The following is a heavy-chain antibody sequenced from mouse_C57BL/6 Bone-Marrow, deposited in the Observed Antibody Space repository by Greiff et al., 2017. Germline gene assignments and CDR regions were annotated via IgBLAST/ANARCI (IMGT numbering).Heavy chain of an antibody. CDR3: ARAWYYGSSWYFDV. CDR1: GYTFPSYW. D-gene: IGHD1-1*01. J-gene: IGHJ1*03. CDR2: IYPGSGST. Sequence: QVQLQQPGAELVKPGASVKMSCKASGYTFPSYWITWVKQRPGQGLAWIGDIYPGSGSTNYNEKFKSKATLTVEPSASTASMQLSSLTSDDSAVYYCARAWYYGSSWYFDVWGTGTTVTVSS. V-gene: IGHV1-55*01.